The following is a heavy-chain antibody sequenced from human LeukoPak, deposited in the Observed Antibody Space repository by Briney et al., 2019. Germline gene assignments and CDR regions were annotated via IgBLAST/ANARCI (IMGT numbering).Heavy chain of an antibody. J-gene: IGHJ6*02. D-gene: IGHD4-17*01. CDR1: GYTFTSYY. CDR3: ARPMTTVKLYYYYGMDV. V-gene: IGHV1-46*01. Sequence: ASVNVSCKASGYTFTSYYMHWVRQAPGQGLEWMGIINPSGGSTSYAQKFQGRVTMTRDTSTSTVYMELSSLRSEDTAVYYCARPMTTVKLYYYYGMDVWGQGTTVTVSS. CDR2: INPSGGST.